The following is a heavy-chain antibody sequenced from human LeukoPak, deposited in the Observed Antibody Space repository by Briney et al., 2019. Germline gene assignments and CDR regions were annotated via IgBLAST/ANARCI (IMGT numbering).Heavy chain of an antibody. CDR1: VYTFTGYY. D-gene: IGHD6-19*01. J-gene: IGHJ6*01. CDR2: INPNRGGT. CDR3: ARDAGLGVAGSPSYYYYGRDV. Sequence: ASVKVSCEASVYTFTGYYMHWVRQAPGQGLEWLGWINPNRGGTHYAQKCQGRVTMSPDTSLSTAYMELRRVRYDDTAVYYCARDAGLGVAGSPSYYYYGRDVWGEGTTVTVPS. V-gene: IGHV1-2*02.